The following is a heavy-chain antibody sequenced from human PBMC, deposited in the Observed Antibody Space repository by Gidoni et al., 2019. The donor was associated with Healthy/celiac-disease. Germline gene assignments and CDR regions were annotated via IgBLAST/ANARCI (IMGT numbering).Heavy chain of an antibody. CDR1: GFTFDDYA. Sequence: EVQLVESGGGLVQSGRSLRLSCAASGFTFDDYAMHWVRQAPGKGLEWVSGISWNSGSIGYADSVKGRFTISRDNAKNSLYLQMNSLRAEDTALYYCAKDKSGSYVHWGQGTLVTVSS. J-gene: IGHJ4*02. CDR2: ISWNSGSI. CDR3: AKDKSGSYVH. D-gene: IGHD1-26*01. V-gene: IGHV3-9*01.